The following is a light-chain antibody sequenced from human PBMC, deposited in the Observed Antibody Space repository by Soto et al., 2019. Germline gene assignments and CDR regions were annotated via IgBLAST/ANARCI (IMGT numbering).Light chain of an antibody. V-gene: IGLV2-14*03. CDR3: SSYTTSSTVV. CDR1: SSDVGGYNF. CDR2: NVS. J-gene: IGLJ2*01. Sequence: QSVLTQPASVSGSPGQSTTISCSGTSSDVGGYNFVSSYQHHPGRAPKLMIYNVSDRPSGVSNRFAGSKSGNTASLTISGLQAEDESDYYCSSYTTSSTVVFGGGTQLTVL.